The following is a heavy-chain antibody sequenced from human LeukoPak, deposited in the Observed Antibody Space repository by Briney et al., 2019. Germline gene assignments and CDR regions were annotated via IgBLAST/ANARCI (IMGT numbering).Heavy chain of an antibody. V-gene: IGHV1-69*13. D-gene: IGHD3-22*01. Sequence: SVKVSCKASGGTFSSYAISWVRQAPGQGLEWMGGIIPIFGTANYAQKFQGRVTITADESTSTAYMELSSLRSEDTAVYYCARHTVRIERIVVVTQHFDYWGQGTLVTVSS. CDR1: GGTFSSYA. CDR2: IIPIFGTA. J-gene: IGHJ4*02. CDR3: ARHTVRIERIVVVTQHFDY.